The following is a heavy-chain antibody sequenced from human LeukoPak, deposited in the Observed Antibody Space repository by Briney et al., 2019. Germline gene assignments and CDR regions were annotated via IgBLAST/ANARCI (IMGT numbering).Heavy chain of an antibody. V-gene: IGHV3-48*01. CDR1: GFTFSSYS. D-gene: IGHD2-2*02. J-gene: IGHJ4*02. Sequence: GGSLRLSCAASGFTFSSYSMNWVRQAPGKGLEWVSYISSSSSTIYYADSMKGRFTISRDNAKNSLYLQMNSLRAEDTAVYYCARVGRWPLLPAAITLFDYWGQGTLVTVSS. CDR2: ISSSSSTI. CDR3: ARVGRWPLLPAAITLFDY.